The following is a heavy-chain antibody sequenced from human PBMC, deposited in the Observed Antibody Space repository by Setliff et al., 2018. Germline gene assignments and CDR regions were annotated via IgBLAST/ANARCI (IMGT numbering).Heavy chain of an antibody. CDR1: GSSMTGRYI. V-gene: IGHV4-38-2*01. Sequence: SETLSLTCVVSGSSMTGRYIWGWFRQSPGKGLQWIGNVFPSGTTRYNVSLENRLTLSVDTSKNQFSLQLDSVTAADTAVYYCARTGTYRYFDYWGRGTLVTVSS. CDR3: ARTGTYRYFDY. J-gene: IGHJ4*02. CDR2: VFPSGTT. D-gene: IGHD1-1*01.